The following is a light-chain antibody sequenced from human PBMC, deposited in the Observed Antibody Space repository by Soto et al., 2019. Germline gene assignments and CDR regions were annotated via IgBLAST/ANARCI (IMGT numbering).Light chain of an antibody. J-gene: IGLJ2*01. V-gene: IGLV2-23*02. CDR2: EVS. Sequence: QSVLTQPASVSGSPGQSITISCSGTSSDIGGYNLVSWYQQHPGKAPKLMIFEVSRLPSGVSSRFSGSKSGNTASLTISGLQAEDEAEYYCSSYAGSDVLVVFGGGTKLTVL. CDR1: SSDIGGYNL. CDR3: SSYAGSDVLVV.